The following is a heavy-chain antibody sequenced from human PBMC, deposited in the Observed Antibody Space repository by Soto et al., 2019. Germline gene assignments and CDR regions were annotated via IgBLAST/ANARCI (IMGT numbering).Heavy chain of an antibody. Sequence: QVQLVQSGAEVKKPGSSVKVSCKASGGTFSSYTISWVRQAPGQGLEWMGRIIPILGIANYAQKFQGRVTITADKSTSTAYMELSSLRSEDTAVYYCARGPPGRYYYDSSGYPGHFDYWGQGTLVTVSS. CDR2: IIPILGIA. J-gene: IGHJ4*02. CDR1: GGTFSSYT. V-gene: IGHV1-69*02. D-gene: IGHD3-22*01. CDR3: ARGPPGRYYYDSSGYPGHFDY.